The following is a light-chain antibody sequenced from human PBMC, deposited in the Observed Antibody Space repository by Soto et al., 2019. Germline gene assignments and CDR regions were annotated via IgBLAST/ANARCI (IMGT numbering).Light chain of an antibody. V-gene: IGKV1-5*03. CDR2: KAS. CDR1: QSISSW. J-gene: IGKJ1*01. CDR3: QQYNSYWT. Sequence: DIQMIQSPSTLSASVGDRVTITCRACQSISSWLAWYQQKPGKAPKLLIYKASNLESGVPSRFSGSGSGTEFTLTISSLQPDDFATYYCQQYNSYWTFGQGTKVEIK.